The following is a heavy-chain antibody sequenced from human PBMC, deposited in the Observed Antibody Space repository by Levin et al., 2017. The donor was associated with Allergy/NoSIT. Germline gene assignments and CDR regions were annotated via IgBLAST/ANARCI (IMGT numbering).Heavy chain of an antibody. D-gene: IGHD3-10*01. Sequence: SQTLSLTCTVSGGSISSSSYYWGWIRQPPGKGLEWIGSIYYSGSTYYNPSLKSRVTISVDTSKNQFSLKLSSVTAADTAVYYCAMTDVGSGSLRESSLFDYWGQGTLVTVSS. J-gene: IGHJ4*02. CDR3: AMTDVGSGSLRESSLFDY. CDR2: IYYSGST. V-gene: IGHV4-39*01. CDR1: GGSISSSSYY.